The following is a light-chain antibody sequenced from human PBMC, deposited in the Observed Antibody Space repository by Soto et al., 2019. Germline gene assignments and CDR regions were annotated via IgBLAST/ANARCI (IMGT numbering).Light chain of an antibody. CDR3: MQSTQLPPT. CDR1: QSLLHITGETF. CDR2: EVS. Sequence: DFVMTQTPLSLSGAPVQPASSSFSSSQSLLHITGETFLFWYLQKPGQSPQLLIYEVSTRVSGVPDRFSGSGSGTDFTLEISRVETDDVGIYYCMQSTQLPPTFGQGTRLEIK. J-gene: IGKJ5*01. V-gene: IGKV2D-29*02.